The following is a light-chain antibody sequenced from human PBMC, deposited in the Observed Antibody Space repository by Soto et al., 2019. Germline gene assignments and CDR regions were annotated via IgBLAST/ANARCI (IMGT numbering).Light chain of an antibody. J-gene: IGLJ1*01. V-gene: IGLV2-14*01. Sequence: QAVVTQPASLSGSPGQSITISCTGTSSDIGAYDYVSWFQQHPGKAPKLMISEVNNRPSGVSNRFSGSKSGNTAYLTISGLQVEDEAEYFGLSFTTNSTHVFCTGTTLTVL. CDR1: SSDIGAYDY. CDR3: LSFTTNSTHV. CDR2: EVN.